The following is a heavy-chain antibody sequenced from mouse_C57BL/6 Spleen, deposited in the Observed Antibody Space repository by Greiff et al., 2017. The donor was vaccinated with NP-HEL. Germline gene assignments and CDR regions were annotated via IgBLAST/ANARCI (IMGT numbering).Heavy chain of an antibody. J-gene: IGHJ2*01. CDR1: GYTFTSYW. CDR2: IYPGSGST. D-gene: IGHD2-5*01. V-gene: IGHV1-55*01. Sequence: VQLQQPGAELVKPGASVKMSCKASGYTFTSYWITWVKQRPGQGLEWIGDIYPGSGSTNYNEKFKSKATLTVDTSSSTAYMQLSSLTSEDSAVYYCARGDSNYEGNYFDYWGQGTTLTVSS. CDR3: ARGDSNYEGNYFDY.